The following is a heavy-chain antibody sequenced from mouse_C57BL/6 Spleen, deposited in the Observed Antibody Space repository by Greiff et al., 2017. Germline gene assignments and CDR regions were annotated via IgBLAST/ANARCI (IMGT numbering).Heavy chain of an antibody. CDR2: IYPGDGDT. Sequence: VQLQQSGAELVKPGASVKISCKASGYAFSSYWMNWVKQRPGKGLEWIGQIYPGDGDTNYNGKFKGKATLTADKSSSTAYMQLSSLTSEDSAVYFCAREGYYYGSSYYWYFDVWGTGTTVTVSS. CDR1: GYAFSSYW. D-gene: IGHD1-1*01. J-gene: IGHJ1*03. V-gene: IGHV1-80*01. CDR3: AREGYYYGSSYYWYFDV.